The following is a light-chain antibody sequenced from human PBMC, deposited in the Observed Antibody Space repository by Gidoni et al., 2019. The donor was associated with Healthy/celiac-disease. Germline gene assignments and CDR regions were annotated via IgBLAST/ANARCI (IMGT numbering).Light chain of an antibody. CDR1: SSNTGSNY. J-gene: IGLJ3*02. CDR3: AAWDDSLSGSWM. CDR2: RND. V-gene: IGLV1-47*01. Sequence: QSVLTQPPSASGTPGQRVTISCSGSSSNTGSNYVYWYQQLPGTAPNLLIYRNDQRPSGVPDRFSGSKSGTSASLAISGLRSEDEADYYCAAWDDSLSGSWMFGGGTKLTVL.